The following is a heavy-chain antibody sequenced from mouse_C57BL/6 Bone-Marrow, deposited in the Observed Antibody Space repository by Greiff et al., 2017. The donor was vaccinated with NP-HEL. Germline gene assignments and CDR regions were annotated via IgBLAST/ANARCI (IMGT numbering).Heavy chain of an antibody. CDR2: INPNNGGT. V-gene: IGHV1-26*01. CDR3: APLYYGKGLWYFDV. J-gene: IGHJ1*03. Sequence: VQLQQSGPELVKPGASVKISCKASGYTFTDYYMNWVKQSHGKSLEWIGDINPNNGGTSYNQKFKGKATLTVDKSSSTAYMELRSLTSEDSAVYYCAPLYYGKGLWYFDVWGTGTTVTVSS. D-gene: IGHD2-1*01. CDR1: GYTFTDYY.